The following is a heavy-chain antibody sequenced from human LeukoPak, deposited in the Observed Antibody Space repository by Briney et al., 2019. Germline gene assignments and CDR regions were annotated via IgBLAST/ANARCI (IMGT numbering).Heavy chain of an antibody. D-gene: IGHD2-2*01. CDR2: ISSNGGST. CDR1: GFTFSSYA. J-gene: IGHJ3*02. V-gene: IGHV3-64*01. Sequence: GGSLRLSCAASGFTFSSYAMQWVRQAPGKGLEYVSAISSNGGSTYYANSVKGRFTISRDNSKNTLYLQMGSLRAEDMAVYYCARTTYCSSTSCPSADAFDIWGQGTMVTVSS. CDR3: ARTTYCSSTSCPSADAFDI.